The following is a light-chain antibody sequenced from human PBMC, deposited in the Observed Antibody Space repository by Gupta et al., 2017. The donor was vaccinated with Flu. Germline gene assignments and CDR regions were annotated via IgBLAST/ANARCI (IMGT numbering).Light chain of an antibody. V-gene: IGLV2-8*01. CDR1: SDDIGAYDY. J-gene: IGLJ2*01. Sequence: SALTPPPSTSGSPDPSVTISCTGTSDDIGAYDYVSWYLQHPGKAPRLIIYEVTKPPAGVPDRFCGSKSDNTASLTVSGRQEEEEDDYYGSSDTDSGTVVFGGGTKLTVL. CDR3: SSDTDSGTVV. CDR2: EVT.